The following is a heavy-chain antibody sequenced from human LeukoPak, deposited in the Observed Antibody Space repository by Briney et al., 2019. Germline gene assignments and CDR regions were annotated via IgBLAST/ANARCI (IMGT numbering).Heavy chain of an antibody. CDR2: ISSNGGST. CDR1: GFTFSSYA. CDR3: AREEGGSYWPYYYYGMDV. J-gene: IGHJ6*02. D-gene: IGHD1-26*01. V-gene: IGHV3-64*01. Sequence: GGSLRLSCAASGFTFSSYAMHWVRQAPGKGLEYVSAISSNGGSTYYANSVKGRFTISRDNSKNTLYLQMGSLRAEDMAVYYCAREEGGSYWPYYYYGMDVWGQGTTVTVSS.